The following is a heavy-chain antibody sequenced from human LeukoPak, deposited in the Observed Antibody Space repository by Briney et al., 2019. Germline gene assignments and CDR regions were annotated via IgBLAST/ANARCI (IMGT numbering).Heavy chain of an antibody. J-gene: IGHJ5*02. CDR2: ISYNGEQT. CDR1: GFTFSQYF. Sequence: GGSLRLSCAGSGFTFSQYFMHWVRQAPGKGLEYLSVISYNGEQTYYSKSVTGRFTISRDNSKNMLYLQMGSLRPEDTAVYFCARDPSVGGFSGSDLDLWGQGTLVTVSS. CDR3: ARDPSVGGFSGSDLDL. D-gene: IGHD3-22*01. V-gene: IGHV3-64*01.